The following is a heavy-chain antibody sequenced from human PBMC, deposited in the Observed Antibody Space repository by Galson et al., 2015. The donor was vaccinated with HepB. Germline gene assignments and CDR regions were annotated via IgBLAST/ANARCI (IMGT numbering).Heavy chain of an antibody. V-gene: IGHV3-48*02. CDR3: ARDYYDILTGYHDIDY. D-gene: IGHD3-9*01. J-gene: IGHJ4*02. CDR1: GLTFSSYS. CDR2: ISSSSSTI. Sequence: SLRLSCAASGLTFSSYSMNWVRQAPGKGLEWVSYISSSSSTIYYADSVKGRFTISRDNAKNSLYLQMNSLRDEDTAVYYCARDYYDILTGYHDIDYWGQGTLVTVSS.